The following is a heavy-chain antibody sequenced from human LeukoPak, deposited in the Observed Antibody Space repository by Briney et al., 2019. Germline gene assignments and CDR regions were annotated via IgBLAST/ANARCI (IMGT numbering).Heavy chain of an antibody. CDR1: GFTFSDYY. CDR2: ISSSGSTI. J-gene: IGHJ6*02. D-gene: IGHD6-13*01. CDR3: ARDSSSWSDYGMDV. Sequence: GGSLRLSCAASGFTFSDYYMGWIRQAPGKGLEWVSYISSSGSTIYYADSVKGRFTISRDNAKNSLYLQMNSLRAEDTAVYYCARDSSSWSDYGMDVWGQGTTVTVSS. V-gene: IGHV3-11*01.